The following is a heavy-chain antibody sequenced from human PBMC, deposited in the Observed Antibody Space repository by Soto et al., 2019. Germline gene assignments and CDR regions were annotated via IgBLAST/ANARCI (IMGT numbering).Heavy chain of an antibody. V-gene: IGHV4-61*01. CDR3: ARRSGSYGY. Sequence: QVQLQESGPGLVKPSETLSLTCTVSGGSVSSGSYYWSWIRQPPGKGLEWIGYIYYSGSTNYNPSLKSRVTISVDTSKNQFSLKLSSVTAADTAVYYCARRSGSYGYWGQGTLVTVSS. CDR1: GGSVSSGSYY. CDR2: IYYSGST. J-gene: IGHJ4*02. D-gene: IGHD1-26*01.